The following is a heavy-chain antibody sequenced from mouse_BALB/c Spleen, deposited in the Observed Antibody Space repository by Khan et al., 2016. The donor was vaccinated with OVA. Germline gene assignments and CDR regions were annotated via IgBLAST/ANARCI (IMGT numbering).Heavy chain of an antibody. CDR3: ARVGCSGTMDY. CDR2: INTYTGEP. Sequence: QIQLVQSGPELKKPGATVKISCKASGYTFTNYGMNWVKQAPGKGLKWMGFINTYTGEPTYADDFKGRFVFSLETSASTAYLQLNSLKNEDTSTDYSARVGCSGTMDYWGQGTSVTVSS. CDR1: GYTFTNYG. J-gene: IGHJ4*01. V-gene: IGHV9-3-1*01.